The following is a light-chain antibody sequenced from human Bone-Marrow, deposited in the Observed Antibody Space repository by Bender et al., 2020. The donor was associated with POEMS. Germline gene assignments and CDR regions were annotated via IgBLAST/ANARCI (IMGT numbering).Light chain of an antibody. V-gene: IGLV6-57*02. Sequence: NFMLTQPHSVSESPGKTVTISCTGSSGTIASSYVQWYQQRPGSAPTTVIYEDNQSPSGVPDRFSGSIDSSSNTASLTISGLKTDDEADYYCQSYDSSNWVFGGGTTLTVL. CDR1: SGTIASSY. J-gene: IGLJ3*02. CDR3: QSYDSSNWV. CDR2: EDN.